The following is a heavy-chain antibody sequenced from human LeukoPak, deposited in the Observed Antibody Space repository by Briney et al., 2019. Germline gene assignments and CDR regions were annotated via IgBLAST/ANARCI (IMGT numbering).Heavy chain of an antibody. CDR2: ISSTGGTT. V-gene: IGHV3-23*01. Sequence: GGSLRLSCAASGITFSSYGMSWVRQAPGKGLEWVSSISSTGGTTYYADSVKGRFTISRDNAKNSLYLQMNSLRAEDTALYYCAKDGDIWGQGTMVTVSS. CDR3: AKDGDI. J-gene: IGHJ3*02. CDR1: GITFSSYG.